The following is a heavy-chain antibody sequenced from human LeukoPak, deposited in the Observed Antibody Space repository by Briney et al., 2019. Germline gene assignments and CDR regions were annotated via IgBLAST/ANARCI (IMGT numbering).Heavy chain of an antibody. V-gene: IGHV4-59*08. J-gene: IGHJ5*02. CDR3: ARSLGYCTNGVCYILWFGP. D-gene: IGHD2-8*01. CDR2: IYYSGST. CDR1: GGSISSYY. Sequence: SETLSLTCTVSGGSISSYYWSWIRQPPGKGLEWIGYIYYSGSTNYNPSLKSRVTISVGTSKNQFSLKLSSVTAADTAVYYCARSLGYCTNGVCYILWFGPWGQGTLVTVSS.